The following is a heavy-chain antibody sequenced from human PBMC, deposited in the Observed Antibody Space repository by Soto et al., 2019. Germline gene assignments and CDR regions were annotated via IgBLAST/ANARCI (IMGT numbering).Heavy chain of an antibody. Sequence: QVQLVESGGGVVQPGRSLRLSCAASGFTFSSYGMHWVRQAPGKGLEWVAVISYDGSNKYYADSVKGRFTISRDNSKNPLYLQMNSLRAEDTAVYYCAKEVVVVAAAQREAGEPRYYFDYWGQGTLVTVSS. CDR3: AKEVVVVAAAQREAGEPRYYFDY. CDR1: GFTFSSYG. D-gene: IGHD2-15*01. CDR2: ISYDGSNK. V-gene: IGHV3-30*18. J-gene: IGHJ4*02.